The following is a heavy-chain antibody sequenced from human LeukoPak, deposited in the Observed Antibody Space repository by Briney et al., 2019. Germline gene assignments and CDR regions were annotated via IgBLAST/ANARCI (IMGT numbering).Heavy chain of an antibody. CDR3: ARQRGAGKNYYYFIEV. V-gene: IGHV5-51*01. Sequence: GESLKISCKGSGYSFTSYWIGWVRQMPGKGLEWMGIIYPGDSDTKYSPSFRGQVTISADKSITTSYLVWSSLEAAATALYYCARQRGAGKNYYYFIEVWGKRAQVTASS. J-gene: IGHJ6*03. CDR2: IYPGDSDT. CDR1: GYSFTSYW. D-gene: IGHD6-13*01.